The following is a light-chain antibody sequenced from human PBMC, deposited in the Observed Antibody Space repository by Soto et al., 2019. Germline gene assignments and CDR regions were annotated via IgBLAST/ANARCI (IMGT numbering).Light chain of an antibody. J-gene: IGKJ5*01. CDR3: QQYGSSEII. V-gene: IGKV3-20*01. Sequence: EIELTQSPATLSLSPGERATLSCRASQSVSSYLAWYQQKPGQPPRLLIYGASSRATGIPDRLSGSVSGTDFTLTITRLEPEDFAVFYCQQYGSSEIIFGQGTRLEIK. CDR1: QSVSSY. CDR2: GAS.